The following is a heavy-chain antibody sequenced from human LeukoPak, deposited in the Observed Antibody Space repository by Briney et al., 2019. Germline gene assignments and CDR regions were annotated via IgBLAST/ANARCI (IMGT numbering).Heavy chain of an antibody. CDR1: GFTFSSYA. D-gene: IGHD4-17*01. J-gene: IGHJ4*02. Sequence: GGSLRLSCAASGFTFSSYAIHCVRPAPGKGLEWVAVISYDGSNKYYADSVKGRFTISRDNSKNTLYLQMNSLRAEDTAVYYCAREYDYGDYAPDYWGQGTLVTVSS. V-gene: IGHV3-30*04. CDR3: AREYDYGDYAPDY. CDR2: ISYDGSNK.